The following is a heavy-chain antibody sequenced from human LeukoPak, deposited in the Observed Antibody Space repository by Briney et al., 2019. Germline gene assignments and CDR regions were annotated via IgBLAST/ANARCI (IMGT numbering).Heavy chain of an antibody. CDR1: GYTFTSYG. CDR3: VRDPSNTSGWKTWFDP. D-gene: IGHD6-19*01. V-gene: IGHV1-18*01. CDR2: ISAYNGDT. J-gene: IGHJ5*02. Sequence: ASVKVSCRASGYTFTSYGISWVRQAPGQGLEWMGWISAYNGDTKYAQNLQGRITLTTYTLTTTAYLELRSLTSDDTAVYYCVRDPSNTSGWKTWFDPWGQGTLVTVSS.